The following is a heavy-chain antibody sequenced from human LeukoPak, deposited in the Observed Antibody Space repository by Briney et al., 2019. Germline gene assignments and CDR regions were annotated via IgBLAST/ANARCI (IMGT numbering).Heavy chain of an antibody. D-gene: IGHD6-6*01. CDR2: ISYDGSNK. CDR1: GFTFSSYG. V-gene: IGHV3-30*18. CDR3: AKGYSSSPTVYFDY. Sequence: GRSLRLSCAASGFTFSSYGMHWVRQAPGKGLEWVAVISYDGSNKYYADSVKGRFTISRDNSKNTLYLQMNSLRAEDTAVYYCAKGYSSSPTVYFDYWGQGTLVTVSS. J-gene: IGHJ4*02.